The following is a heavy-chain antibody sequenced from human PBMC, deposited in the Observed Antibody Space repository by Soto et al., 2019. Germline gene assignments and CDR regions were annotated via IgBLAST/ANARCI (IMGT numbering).Heavy chain of an antibody. D-gene: IGHD2-21*02. Sequence: EVQLEESEGGLVQRGGSLRLSCAASGFTINYYWMHWVRQAPGQGLVWVSHIHSDGSSTTYADSVKGRFTISRDNAKNTLYLQMNSLRAEDTAVYYCARGDKGGFDLWGQGTTVTVSS. J-gene: IGHJ3*01. V-gene: IGHV3-74*01. CDR2: IHSDGSST. CDR1: GFTINYYW. CDR3: ARGDKGGFDL.